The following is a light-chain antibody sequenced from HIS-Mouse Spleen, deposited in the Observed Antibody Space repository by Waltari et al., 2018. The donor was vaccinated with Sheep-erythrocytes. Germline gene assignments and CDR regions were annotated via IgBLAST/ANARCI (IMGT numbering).Light chain of an antibody. V-gene: IGKV3-11*01. J-gene: IGKJ2*01. Sequence: EIVLTQSPATLSSSPGERATLSCRASQSVSSYLAWYQQKPGQAPRLLIYDASNRATGIPARFSGSGSGTDFTLTISSLEPEDFAVYYCQRRSNWYTFGQGTKLEIK. CDR3: QRRSNWYT. CDR2: DAS. CDR1: QSVSSY.